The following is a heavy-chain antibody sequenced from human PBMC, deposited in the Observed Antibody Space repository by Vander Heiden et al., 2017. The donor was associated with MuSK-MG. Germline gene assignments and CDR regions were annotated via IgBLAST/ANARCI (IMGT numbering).Heavy chain of an antibody. CDR1: GFNFRGTD. CDR3: AKNSGWFNS. CDR2: ISGDGADT. D-gene: IGHD6-19*01. V-gene: IGHV3-23*01. Sequence: EVQLLDSGGGLVQPGVSLRLSCAASGFNFRGTDMTWVRQAPGRGLEWVSFISGDGADTHYADSVKGRFTISRDNSKNTFYLQMNSLRADDTAVYYCAKNSGWFNSWGQGTLVTVSS. J-gene: IGHJ5*01.